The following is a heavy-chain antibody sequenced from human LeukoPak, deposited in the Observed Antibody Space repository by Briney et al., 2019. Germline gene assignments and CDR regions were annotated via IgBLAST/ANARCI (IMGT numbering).Heavy chain of an antibody. Sequence: PSETLSLTCAVYGGSFSGYYWSWIRQPPGKGLEWIGEINHSGSTNYNPSLKSRVTISVDTSKNQFSLKLSSVTAADTAVYYCARGLAAAGSGGSWFDPWGQGTLVTVSS. CDR3: ARGLAAAGSGGSWFDP. J-gene: IGHJ5*02. V-gene: IGHV4-34*01. D-gene: IGHD6-13*01. CDR2: INHSGST. CDR1: GGSFSGYY.